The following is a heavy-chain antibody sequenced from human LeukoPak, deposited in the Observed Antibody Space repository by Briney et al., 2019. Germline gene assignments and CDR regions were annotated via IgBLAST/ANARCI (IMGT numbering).Heavy chain of an antibody. J-gene: IGHJ4*02. CDR3: VRIRGLGLFDY. CDR2: TYYRSQWFD. CDR1: GDSVYNNRAS. V-gene: IGHV6-1*01. Sequence: SQTLSLTCAISGDSVYNNRASWGWIRQSPSRGLEWLGRTYYRSQWFDDYAPSVRSRITINPDTSKNQFSLQLNSVTPEDTAVYYCVRIRGLGLFDYWGQGTLVTVSS. D-gene: IGHD1-26*01.